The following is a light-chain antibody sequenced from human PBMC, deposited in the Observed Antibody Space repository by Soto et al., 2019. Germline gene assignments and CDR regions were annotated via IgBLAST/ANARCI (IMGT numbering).Light chain of an antibody. CDR3: CSFAGSSYV. CDR1: SNDVGGYNY. CDR2: DVS. V-gene: IGLV2-11*01. J-gene: IGLJ6*01. Sequence: QSALTQPRSVSGSPGQSITISCTGTSNDVGGYNYVSWYQQHPGKAPKLMIYDVSERPSGVPDRFSGSKSGNTASLTISGLQAEDEADYYCCSFAGSSYVFGTGTQLTVL.